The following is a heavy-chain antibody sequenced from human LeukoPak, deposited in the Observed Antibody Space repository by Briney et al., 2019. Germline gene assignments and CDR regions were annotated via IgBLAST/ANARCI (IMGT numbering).Heavy chain of an antibody. CDR2: INGRSSNI. V-gene: IGHV3-11*01. Sequence: GGSLRLSCAASGFSFSDYYMTWVRQAPGGGLERVSYINGRSSNIYYADTVRGRFTISRDNSKNLLYLHMNSLRVDDTAVYYCARRVGATSDHWGQGSLVTVAS. J-gene: IGHJ1*01. CDR3: ARRVGATSDH. CDR1: GFSFSDYY. D-gene: IGHD1-26*01.